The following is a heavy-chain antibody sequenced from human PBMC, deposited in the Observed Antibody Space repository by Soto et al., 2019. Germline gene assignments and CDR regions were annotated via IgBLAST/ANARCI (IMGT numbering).Heavy chain of an antibody. J-gene: IGHJ3*02. Sequence: PGGSLRLSCEASGFTFSSYWMTWVRQAPGRGLECVANIKEDGTEKSYLDYVKGRFTISRDNAKNSMYLQMNSLRAEDTAVYYCARDPEYSAYDIWGQGTMVTVSS. D-gene: IGHD5-12*01. CDR1: GFTFSSYW. V-gene: IGHV3-7*01. CDR2: IKEDGTEK. CDR3: ARDPEYSAYDI.